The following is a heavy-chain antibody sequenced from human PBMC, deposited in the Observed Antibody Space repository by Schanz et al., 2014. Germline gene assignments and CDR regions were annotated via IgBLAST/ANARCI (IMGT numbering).Heavy chain of an antibody. Sequence: QVQLVQSGAEVKKPGASVKVSCKASGYTFTSHGISWVRQAPGQGLEWMGRVIPILGVTHYAQKFQGRVTFTADKSTNTAYMELSSLTSEDTAVHYCARGRGCYDYWGQGTLVTVSS. V-gene: IGHV1-69*04. D-gene: IGHD2-21*01. CDR2: VIPILGVT. CDR3: ARGRGCYDY. J-gene: IGHJ4*02. CDR1: GYTFTSHG.